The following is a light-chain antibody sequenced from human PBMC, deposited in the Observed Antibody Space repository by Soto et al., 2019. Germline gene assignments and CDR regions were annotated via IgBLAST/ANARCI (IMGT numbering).Light chain of an antibody. V-gene: IGLV4-69*01. CDR2: LNSDGSH. J-gene: IGLJ2*01. CDR1: SGHTGYA. Sequence: QLVLTQSPSPSPSLGPPVSPPGILASGHTGYAIPWHQQQPEKGPRYLMKLNSDGSHSKGDGIPDRFSGSSSGAERYLTISSLQSEDEADYYCQTWGTGIVVFGGGTKLTVL. CDR3: QTWGTGIVV.